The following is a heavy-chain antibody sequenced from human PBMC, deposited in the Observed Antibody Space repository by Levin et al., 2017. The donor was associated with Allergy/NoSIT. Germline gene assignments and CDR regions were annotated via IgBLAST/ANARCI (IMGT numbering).Heavy chain of an antibody. J-gene: IGHJ4*02. CDR3: ARDLLVLPRAIPGY. Sequence: ASVKVSCKASGYTFTSFGISWVRQAPGQGLEWMGWMTLYNDNIDYAQNFQGRVTMTTDTSTNTAYLEMRSLKSDDTAVYYCARDLLVLPRAIPGYWGQGTLVTVSS. V-gene: IGHV1-18*04. CDR2: MTLYNDNI. CDR1: GYTFTSFG. D-gene: IGHD2/OR15-2a*01.